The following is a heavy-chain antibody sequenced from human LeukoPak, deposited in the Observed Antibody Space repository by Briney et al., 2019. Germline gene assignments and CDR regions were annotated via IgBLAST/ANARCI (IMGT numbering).Heavy chain of an antibody. Sequence: GGSLRLACAASGFTSTSYSTSWVRQAPGKGLEWVSSISSDSTYIYYADSVKGRFTISRDNAKNSLYLQMNSLRAEDTAVYYCARAITGHLPNFDYWGQGTLVTVSS. D-gene: IGHD1-20*01. CDR3: ARAITGHLPNFDY. J-gene: IGHJ4*02. CDR1: GFTSTSYS. V-gene: IGHV3-21*01. CDR2: ISSDSTYI.